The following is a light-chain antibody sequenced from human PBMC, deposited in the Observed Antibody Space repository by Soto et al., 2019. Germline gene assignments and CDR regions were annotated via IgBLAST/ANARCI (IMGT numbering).Light chain of an antibody. CDR3: SSYTTSSTRV. Sequence: QSALTQPASVSGSPGQSITISCTGTSSDVGAYDYVSWYQQHPDKAPKLMIYEVSYRPSGVSNRFSGSKSVNTATLTISGLQAEDEADYYCSSYTTSSTRVFATGTKLTVL. J-gene: IGLJ1*01. CDR1: SSDVGAYDY. CDR2: EVS. V-gene: IGLV2-14*03.